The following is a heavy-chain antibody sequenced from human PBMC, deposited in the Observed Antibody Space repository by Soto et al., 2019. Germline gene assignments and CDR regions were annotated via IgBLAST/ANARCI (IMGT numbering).Heavy chain of an antibody. J-gene: IGHJ6*02. CDR3: VRDQGYKANYYGMDV. Sequence: GASVKVSCKASGYKFISFYIHWGRQAPGQGLEWMGILNPSDGITTYARKLQGRVTMTSDTSTSTVFMELSGLTSEDTAVYYCVRDQGYKANYYGMDVWG. CDR1: GYKFISFY. V-gene: IGHV1-46*01. D-gene: IGHD2-15*01. CDR2: LNPSDGIT.